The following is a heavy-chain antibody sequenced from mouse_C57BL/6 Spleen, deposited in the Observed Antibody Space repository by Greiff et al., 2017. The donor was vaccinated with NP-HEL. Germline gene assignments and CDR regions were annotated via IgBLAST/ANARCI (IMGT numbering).Heavy chain of an antibody. D-gene: IGHD2-1*01. Sequence: EVMLVESGGGLVKPGGSLKLSCAASGFTFSDYGMHWVRQAPEKGLEWVAYISSGSSTIYYADTVKGRFTISRDNAKNTLFLQMTSLRSEDTAMYYCARCGNYGRGSMDYWGQGTSVTVSS. CDR3: ARCGNYGRGSMDY. V-gene: IGHV5-17*01. J-gene: IGHJ4*01. CDR2: ISSGSSTI. CDR1: GFTFSDYG.